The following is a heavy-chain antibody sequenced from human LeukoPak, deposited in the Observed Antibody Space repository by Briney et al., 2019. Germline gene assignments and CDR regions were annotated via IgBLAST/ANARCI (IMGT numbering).Heavy chain of an antibody. CDR3: ARGRETRTSGWFKH. CDR1: GYDFSTYW. D-gene: IGHD6-19*01. J-gene: IGHJ4*02. CDR2: VYPGNSDI. V-gene: IGHV5-51*01. Sequence: GESLKISCKTSGYDFSTYWIAWVRQMPGKGLEWMGIVYPGNSDIRYSPSFQGQVVISDDNSVTTAYLQWSNLKASDTAIYYCARGRETRTSGWFKHWGQGTLVTVSS.